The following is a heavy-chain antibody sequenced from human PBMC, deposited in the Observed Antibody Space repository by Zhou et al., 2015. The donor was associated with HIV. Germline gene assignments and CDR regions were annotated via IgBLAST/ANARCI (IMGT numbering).Heavy chain of an antibody. V-gene: IGHV1-18*01. D-gene: IGHD2-2*01. CDR3: AREEGILVLPAAVGMDV. CDR2: ISTYNINA. Sequence: QVQLVQSGAEVKKPGASVKVSCKASGYTFTNYGITWVRQAPGQGLEWMGGISTYNINAVYAQKFQGRITMSTDISTSTAYMELRSLTSDDTAVYYCAREEGILVLPAAVGMDVVGPKGPRSPSP. J-gene: IGHJ6*02. CDR1: GYTFTNYG.